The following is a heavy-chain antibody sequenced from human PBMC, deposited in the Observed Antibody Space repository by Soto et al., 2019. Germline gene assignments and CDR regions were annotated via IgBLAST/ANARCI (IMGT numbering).Heavy chain of an antibody. Sequence: SETLSLTCTVSGGSISSYYWSWIRQPPGKGLEWIGYIYYSGSTNYNPSLKSRVTISVDTSKNQFSLKLSSVTAADTAVYYCARDRRYDFWSGQHKWFVPWGQGTLVNVSS. CDR3: ARDRRYDFWSGQHKWFVP. CDR2: IYYSGST. D-gene: IGHD3-3*01. CDR1: GGSISSYY. V-gene: IGHV4-59*01. J-gene: IGHJ5*02.